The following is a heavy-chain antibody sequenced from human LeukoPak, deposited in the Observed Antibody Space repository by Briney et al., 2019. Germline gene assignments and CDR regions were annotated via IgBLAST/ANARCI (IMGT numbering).Heavy chain of an antibody. CDR3: AREEAAARPEKWFDP. CDR1: GGSISSYY. CDR2: IYTSGST. J-gene: IGHJ5*02. Sequence: SETLSLTCTVSGGSISSYYWSWIRQPAGKGLEWIGRIYTSGSTNYNPSLKSRVTMSVDTSKNQFSLKLSSVTAADTAVYYCAREEAAARPEKWFDPWGQGTLVTVSS. D-gene: IGHD6-6*01. V-gene: IGHV4-4*07.